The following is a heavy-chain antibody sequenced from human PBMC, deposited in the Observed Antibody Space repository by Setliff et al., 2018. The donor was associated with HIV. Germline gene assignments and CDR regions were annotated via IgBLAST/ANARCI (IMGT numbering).Heavy chain of an antibody. V-gene: IGHV4-59*11. J-gene: IGHJ3*01. CDR2: ISYNEYT. Sequence: SETLSLTCTVSGDPINSHYWSWIRQPPGEGLEWIGHISYNEYTNYNPSLKSRVTISLDTSKKHFSLNLYSVTAAATAVYYCARDHNSGTLHAFDLWGQGTKVT. CDR3: ARDHNSGTLHAFDL. D-gene: IGHD1-26*01. CDR1: GDPINSHY.